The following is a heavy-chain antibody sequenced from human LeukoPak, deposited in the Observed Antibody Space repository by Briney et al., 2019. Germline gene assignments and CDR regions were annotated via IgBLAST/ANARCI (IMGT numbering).Heavy chain of an antibody. Sequence: SETLSLTCAVYGGSFSGYYWSWIRQPPGKGLEWIGEVNHSGSTNYNPALKSRVTISVDTSKNQFSLKLSSLTAADTAVYYCARVGDISGYSTTPRVLPMDVCGQGTTVTVSS. D-gene: IGHD3-22*01. CDR1: GGSFSGYY. J-gene: IGHJ6*02. CDR3: ARVGDISGYSTTPRVLPMDV. CDR2: VNHSGST. V-gene: IGHV4-34*01.